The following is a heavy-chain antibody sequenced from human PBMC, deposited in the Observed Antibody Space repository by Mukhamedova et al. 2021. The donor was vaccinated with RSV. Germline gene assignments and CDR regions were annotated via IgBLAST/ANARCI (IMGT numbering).Heavy chain of an antibody. J-gene: IGHJ6*03. V-gene: IGHV3-15*01. Sequence: DGGTTDYAAPVKGRFTISRDDSKNTLYLQMNSLKTEDTAVYYCTAQDIVVVPAATYYYMDVWGKETTVTVSS. CDR3: TAQDIVVVPAATYYYMDV. CDR2: DGGTT. D-gene: IGHD2-2*01.